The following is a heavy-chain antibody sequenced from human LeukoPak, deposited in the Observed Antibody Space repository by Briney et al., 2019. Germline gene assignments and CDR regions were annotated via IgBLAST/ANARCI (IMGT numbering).Heavy chain of an antibody. V-gene: IGHV4-59*11. D-gene: IGHD3-3*01. CDR1: GGSINSHY. J-gene: IGHJ4*02. CDR3: ARSYYDFWSGFYSDF. CDR2: ISYSGST. Sequence: SETLSLTCTVSGGSINSHYSSWIRQPPGKGLQWIGFISYSGSTSYNPSLLSRVTISVDTSKNQFSLKLNSVTAADTALYFCARSYYDFWSGFYSDFWGQGALVTVSS.